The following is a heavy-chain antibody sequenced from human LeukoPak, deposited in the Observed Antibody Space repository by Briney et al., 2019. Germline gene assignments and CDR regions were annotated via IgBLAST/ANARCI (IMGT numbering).Heavy chain of an antibody. CDR2: IYTSGST. D-gene: IGHD3-10*01. CDR3: ARGTYGSGTYPRYYYYYYMDV. V-gene: IGHV4-4*07. CDR1: GGSISSYY. Sequence: SEALSLTCTVSGGSISSYYWSWIRQPAGKGLEWIGRIYTSGSTNYNPSLKSRVTMSVDTSKNQFSLKLSSVTAADTAVYYCARGTYGSGTYPRYYYYYYMDVWGKGTTVTVSS. J-gene: IGHJ6*03.